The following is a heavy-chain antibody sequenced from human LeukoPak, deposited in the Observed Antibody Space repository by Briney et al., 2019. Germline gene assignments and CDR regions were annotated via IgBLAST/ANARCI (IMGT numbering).Heavy chain of an antibody. D-gene: IGHD5-24*01. Sequence: GESLKISCKGSGYSFTSYWIGWVRQMPGKRLELMGIIYPGDSETRYSPSFNGPVTISADKSISTAYLQWSSLKASDTAMYYCARNGTSRDGYNLYYYYYMDVWGKGTTVTVSS. V-gene: IGHV5-51*01. CDR2: IYPGDSET. CDR3: ARNGTSRDGYNLYYYYYMDV. CDR1: GYSFTSYW. J-gene: IGHJ6*03.